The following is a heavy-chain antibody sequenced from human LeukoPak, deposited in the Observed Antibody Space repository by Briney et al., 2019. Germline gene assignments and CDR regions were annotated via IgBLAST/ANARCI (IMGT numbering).Heavy chain of an antibody. Sequence: GASVKVSCKASGYTFTGYYMHWVRQAPGQGLEWMGWINPNHGDTNYAQKFQDRVSMTRDTSISTAYMHLSRLRSADTAVYYCARSPHILPGENFDYWGQGTLLTVSS. J-gene: IGHJ4*02. CDR3: ARSPHILPGENFDY. V-gene: IGHV1-2*02. CDR2: INPNHGDT. D-gene: IGHD3-9*01. CDR1: GYTFTGYY.